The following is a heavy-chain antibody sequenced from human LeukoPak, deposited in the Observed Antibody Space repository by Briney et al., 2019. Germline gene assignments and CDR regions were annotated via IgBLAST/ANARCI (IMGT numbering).Heavy chain of an antibody. CDR1: GFTFSSYS. J-gene: IGHJ4*02. CDR3: AKDIDGFGGDGYNFLSLDY. Sequence: PGGSLRLSCAASGFTFSSYSMNWVRQAPGKGLEWVSVISWDGGSTFYADSLKGRFTISRDNSKNSLYLQMNSLRIEDTALYYCAKDIDGFGGDGYNFLSLDYWGQGTLVTVSS. D-gene: IGHD5-24*01. V-gene: IGHV3-43*01. CDR2: ISWDGGST.